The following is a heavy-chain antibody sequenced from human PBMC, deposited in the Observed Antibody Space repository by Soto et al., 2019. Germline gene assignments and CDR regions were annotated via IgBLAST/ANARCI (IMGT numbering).Heavy chain of an antibody. CDR1: GFTFSDYW. J-gene: IGHJ4*02. D-gene: IGHD6-19*01. Sequence: GGSLRLSCAASGFTFSDYWMNWVRQAPGKGLEWVANIKEDGSDKDYVDSVKGRFTISRDNAKKSLYLQMNSLRVEDTAVYYCVRGSGWVDYSGQGTLVTVSS. CDR3: VRGSGWVDY. CDR2: IKEDGSDK. V-gene: IGHV3-7*04.